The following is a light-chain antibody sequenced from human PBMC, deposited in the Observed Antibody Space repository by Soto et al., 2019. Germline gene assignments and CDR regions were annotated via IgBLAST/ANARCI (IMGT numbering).Light chain of an antibody. CDR1: HDIGNS. J-gene: IGKJ3*01. CDR2: DAY. V-gene: IGKV1-33*01. Sequence: IQMTQSPPSLSASVGDRVTITCQASHDIGNSLNWYQDKPGQAPKLVIYDAYNLEKGVPSTFSGGGYGTHFTFTISSLRPEDIGTYYCQKSDHLPLFGPGTKVDIK. CDR3: QKSDHLPL.